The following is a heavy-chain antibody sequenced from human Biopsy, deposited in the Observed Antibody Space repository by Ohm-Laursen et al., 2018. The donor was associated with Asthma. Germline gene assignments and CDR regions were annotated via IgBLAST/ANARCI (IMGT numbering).Heavy chain of an antibody. J-gene: IGHJ6*02. D-gene: IGHD4-23*01. CDR2: ITFDGSTQ. V-gene: IGHV3-30*14. Sequence: SLRLSCTASGRHFGSYNMHWARQAPGKGLEWVAVITFDGSTQHYGDSVKGRFTISRDNSKNTLYLQMNSLRGEDTAVYYCANTLTVASTYGLDVWGQGTTVIVSS. CDR3: ANTLTVASTYGLDV. CDR1: GRHFGSYN.